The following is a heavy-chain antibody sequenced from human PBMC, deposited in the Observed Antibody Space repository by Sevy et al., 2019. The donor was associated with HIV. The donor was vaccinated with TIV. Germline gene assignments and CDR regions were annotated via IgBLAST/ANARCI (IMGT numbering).Heavy chain of an antibody. Sequence: SETLSLTCTVSGGSISSGDYYWSWIRQPPGKGLEWIGYIYYSGSTYYNPSLKSRVTISVDTSKNQFSLKLSSVTAAGTAVYYGASDGSGSYLARAIDYWGQGTLVTVSS. D-gene: IGHD3-10*01. V-gene: IGHV4-30-4*01. CDR3: ASDGSGSYLARAIDY. J-gene: IGHJ4*02. CDR2: IYYSGST. CDR1: GGSISSGDYY.